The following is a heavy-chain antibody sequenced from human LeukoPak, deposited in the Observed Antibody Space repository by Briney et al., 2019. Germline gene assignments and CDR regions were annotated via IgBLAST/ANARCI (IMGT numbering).Heavy chain of an antibody. CDR2: INHSGST. CDR1: GGSFSGYY. V-gene: IGHV4-34*01. D-gene: IGHD3-22*01. J-gene: IGHJ4*02. Sequence: PSETLSLTCSLNGGSFSGYYWSFIRQSPGKGLEWIGEINHSGSTNYNPSLKSRVTISVDTPKNQFSLKLSSVTAADTAVYYCASTYYYDSSGYDYWGQGTLVTVSS. CDR3: ASTYYYDSSGYDY.